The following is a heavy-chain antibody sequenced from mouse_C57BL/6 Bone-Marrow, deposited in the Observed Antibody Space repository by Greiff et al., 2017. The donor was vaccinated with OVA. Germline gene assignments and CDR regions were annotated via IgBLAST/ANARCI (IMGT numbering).Heavy chain of an antibody. J-gene: IGHJ1*03. Sequence: QVQLQQPGAELVMPGASVKLSCTASGFTFTSYWMHWVNQSPGQGLEWIGEIDPADSYTNYTHKFKGKFTLTVDKSSSTAYMQLSSLTSEDAAVYDSARPLYYGSSYNWYFDDWGTGTTVTVSA. CDR1: GFTFTSYW. D-gene: IGHD1-1*01. CDR3: ARPLYYGSSYNWYFDD. V-gene: IGHV1-69*01. CDR2: IDPADSYT.